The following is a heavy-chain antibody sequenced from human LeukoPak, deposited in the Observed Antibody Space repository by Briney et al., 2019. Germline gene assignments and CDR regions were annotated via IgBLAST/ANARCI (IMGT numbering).Heavy chain of an antibody. CDR3: AKDPGYQVVYCFDY. J-gene: IGHJ4*02. CDR2: ISGSGGST. Sequence: GGSLGLSCAASGFTFSSYSMSWVRQAPGKGLEWVSGISGSGGSTDYADSVKGRFTISRDNSKNTLYLQMNSLGVEDTAVYYCAKDPGYQVVYCFDYWGQGTLVTVSS. CDR1: GFTFSSYS. V-gene: IGHV3-23*01. D-gene: IGHD2-2*01.